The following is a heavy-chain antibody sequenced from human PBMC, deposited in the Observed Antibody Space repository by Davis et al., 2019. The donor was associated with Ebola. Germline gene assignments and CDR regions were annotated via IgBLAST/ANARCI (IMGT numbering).Heavy chain of an antibody. J-gene: IGHJ5*02. V-gene: IGHV1-2*05. CDR1: GYTFTGYY. CDR3: ARDHPWPSRTQFDP. D-gene: IGHD1-14*01. CDR2: INPNSGGT. Sequence: ASVKVSCKASGYTFTGYYMHWVRQAPGQGLEWMGRINPNSGGTNYAQKFQGRVTMTRDTSISTAYMELSRLRSDDTVVYYCARDHPWPSRTQFDPWGQGTLVTVSS.